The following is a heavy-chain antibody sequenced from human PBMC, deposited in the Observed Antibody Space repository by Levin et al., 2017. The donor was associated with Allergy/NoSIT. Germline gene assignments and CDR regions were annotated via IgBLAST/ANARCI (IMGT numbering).Heavy chain of an antibody. V-gene: IGHV3-48*04. CDR1: GFSFSNSG. Sequence: GGSLRLSCAASGFSFSNSGMNWVRQAPGQGLEWVSYIRPTSEIIHYADSVKGRFTISRDNAKNSLYLQMNSLRVEDTAIYYCVRDLTTIRGGMDVSRQGTTVTVSS. CDR3: VRDLTTIRGGMDV. D-gene: IGHD1-1*01. CDR2: IRPTSEII. J-gene: IGHJ6*02.